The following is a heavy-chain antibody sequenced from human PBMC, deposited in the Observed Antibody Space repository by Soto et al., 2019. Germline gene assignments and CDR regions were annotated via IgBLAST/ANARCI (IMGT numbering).Heavy chain of an antibody. V-gene: IGHV1-18*04. Sequence: GASVKVSCKASGYTFTGYYMHWVRQAPGQGLEWMGWISAYNGNTDYAQKLQGRVTMTTDTSTSTAYMELRSLRSDDTAVYYCASYHLNSYYYGMDVWGQGTTVTVSS. CDR3: ASYHLNSYYYGMDV. CDR2: ISAYNGNT. J-gene: IGHJ6*02. CDR1: GYTFTGYY.